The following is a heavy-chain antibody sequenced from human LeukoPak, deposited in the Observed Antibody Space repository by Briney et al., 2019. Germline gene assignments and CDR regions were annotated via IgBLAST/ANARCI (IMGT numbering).Heavy chain of an antibody. D-gene: IGHD1-26*01. V-gene: IGHV3-23*01. Sequence: SGGSLRLSWAASGFTFSSYAMSWVRQAPGKGLEWVSAISGSGGSTYYADSVKGRFTISRDNSKNTLYLQMNSLRAEDTAVYYCAPSLSGSYYVVGAFDIWGQGTMVTVTS. CDR2: ISGSGGST. CDR3: APSLSGSYYVVGAFDI. CDR1: GFTFSSYA. J-gene: IGHJ3*02.